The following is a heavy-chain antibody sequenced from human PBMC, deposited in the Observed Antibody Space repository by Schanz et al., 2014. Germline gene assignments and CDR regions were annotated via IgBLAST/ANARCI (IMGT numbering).Heavy chain of an antibody. V-gene: IGHV3-23*01. Sequence: EVQLLESGGGLVQPGGSLRLSCAASGFTFSNYAMGWVRQTPGKGLEWVSTLSGSGAGTFYADSVKGRFTISRDNSENTLYLQMNSLRAEDTAVYYCARDGRPPFYGSVEHYYWGQGTLVTVSS. D-gene: IGHD3-10*01. CDR1: GFTFSNYA. CDR2: LSGSGAGT. CDR3: ARDGRPPFYGSVEHYY. J-gene: IGHJ4*02.